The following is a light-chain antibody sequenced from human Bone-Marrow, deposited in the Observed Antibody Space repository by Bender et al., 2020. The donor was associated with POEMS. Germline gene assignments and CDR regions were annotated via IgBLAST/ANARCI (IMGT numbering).Light chain of an antibody. CDR3: QSYDSSLSVVV. CDR1: GSNIGAVYD. V-gene: IGLV1-40*01. CDR2: GNS. Sequence: QSVLTQPPSVSEAPGRRVTISCTGSGSNIGAVYDVHWYQRLPGTAPRLLIYGNSNRPSGVPDRFSASKSGTSASLAITGLQTEDEGDYYCQSYDSSLSVVVFGGGTKLTVL. J-gene: IGLJ2*01.